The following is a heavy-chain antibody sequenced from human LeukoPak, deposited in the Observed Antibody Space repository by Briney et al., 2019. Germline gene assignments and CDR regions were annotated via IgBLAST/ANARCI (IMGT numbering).Heavy chain of an antibody. V-gene: IGHV3-23*01. Sequence: GGSLRLSCAASGFTFSSYAMSWVRQAPGKGLEWVSAFSGSGGDTYYADSVKGRFTISRDNSKNTLYLQMNSLKTEDTAVYYCTTGGGVAGIDYWGQGTLVTVSS. J-gene: IGHJ4*02. CDR1: GFTFSSYA. D-gene: IGHD6-19*01. CDR3: TTGGGVAGIDY. CDR2: FSGSGGDT.